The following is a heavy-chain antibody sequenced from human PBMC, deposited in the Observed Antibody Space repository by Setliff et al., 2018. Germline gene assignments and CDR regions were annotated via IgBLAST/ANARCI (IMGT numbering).Heavy chain of an antibody. CDR1: GGSISSGGYY. J-gene: IGHJ4*02. CDR2: IYYSGST. Sequence: SETLSLTCTVSGGSISSGGYYWSWIRQPPGKGLEWIGHIYYSGSTNYNPSLKSRVIISVDTFRSQFSLQLTSVTAADTAIYYCARQGASGAPHYWGQGTLVTVSS. D-gene: IGHD6-13*01. CDR3: ARQGASGAPHY. V-gene: IGHV4-61*08.